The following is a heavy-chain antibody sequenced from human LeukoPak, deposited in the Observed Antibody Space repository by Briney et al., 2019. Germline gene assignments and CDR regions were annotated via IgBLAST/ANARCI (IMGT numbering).Heavy chain of an antibody. CDR2: IYYSGNT. J-gene: IGHJ3*02. CDR3: AREGYSSSWSYAFDI. Sequence: PSQTLSLTCTVSGGSITSGSYYWSWIRQPPGKGLGWIGYIYYSGNTNYNPSLKSRVTISVDTSKNQFSLKLSSVTAADTAVYYCAREGYSSSWSYAFDIWGQGTMVTVSS. CDR1: GGSITSGSYY. V-gene: IGHV4-61*01. D-gene: IGHD6-13*01.